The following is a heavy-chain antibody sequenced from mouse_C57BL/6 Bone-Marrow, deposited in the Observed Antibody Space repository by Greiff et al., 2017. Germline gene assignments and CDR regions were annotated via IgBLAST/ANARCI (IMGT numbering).Heavy chain of an antibody. V-gene: IGHV1-50*01. J-gene: IGHJ2*01. Sequence: VQLQQPGAELVKPGASVKLSCKASGYTFTSYWMQWVKPRPGQGLEWIGEIDPSDSYTNYNQKFKGKATLTVDTSSSTAYMQLSSLTSEDSAVYYCAREGIYGSSAWGQGTTLTVSS. CDR3: AREGIYGSSA. D-gene: IGHD1-1*01. CDR1: GYTFTSYW. CDR2: IDPSDSYT.